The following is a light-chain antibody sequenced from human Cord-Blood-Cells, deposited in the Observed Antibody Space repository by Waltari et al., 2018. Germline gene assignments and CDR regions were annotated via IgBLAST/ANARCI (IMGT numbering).Light chain of an antibody. CDR1: QSVFYSSNNKNY. CDR3: QQYYSTPPT. J-gene: IGKJ1*01. Sequence: DIVMPQSPDYLDVSLGARATITCKSSQSVFYSSNNKNYVAWYQQKPGQPPKLLIYWASTRESGVPDRFSGSGSGTDFTLTISSLQAEDVAVYYCQQYYSTPPTFGQGTKVEIK. CDR2: WAS. V-gene: IGKV4-1*01.